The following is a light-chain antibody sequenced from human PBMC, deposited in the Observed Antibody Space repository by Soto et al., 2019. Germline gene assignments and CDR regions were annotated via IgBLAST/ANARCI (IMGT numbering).Light chain of an antibody. V-gene: IGLV1-44*01. CDR2: SNY. Sequence: QSVLTQPPSASGTPGQRVTISCSGSSSNIESNTVTWYQQLPGTAPKLVIYSNYDRPSGVPDRFSGSTSGTSASLVIRGLQSEDEADYYCAAWDDILNGYVFDGGTKVTVL. CDR1: SSNIESNT. J-gene: IGLJ1*01. CDR3: AAWDDILNGYV.